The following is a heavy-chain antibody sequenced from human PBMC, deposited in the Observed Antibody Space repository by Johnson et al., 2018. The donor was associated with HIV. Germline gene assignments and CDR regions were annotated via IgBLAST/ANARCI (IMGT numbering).Heavy chain of an antibody. V-gene: IGHV3-30*03. Sequence: QVQLVESGGGVVQPGRSLRLSCAASGFTFSSYGMHWVRQAPGKGLEWVAVISYDGTNKHYGDSVRGRFTVSRDNSKNTLSLQMNSLTTEDTAIYYCVRGSLTDDSFADWGQGTMVLVSS. CDR2: ISYDGTNK. J-gene: IGHJ3*01. D-gene: IGHD2-8*01. CDR3: VRGSLTDDSFAD. CDR1: GFTFSSYG.